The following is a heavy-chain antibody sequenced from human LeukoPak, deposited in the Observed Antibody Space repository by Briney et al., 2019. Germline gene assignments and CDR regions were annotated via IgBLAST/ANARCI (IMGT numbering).Heavy chain of an antibody. CDR1: RGSISSGGYY. CDR2: IYYSGST. CDR3: ARGRRVGATFLFDY. V-gene: IGHV4-31*03. Sequence: SQTLSLTCTVSRGSISSGGYYWSWIRQHPGKGLEWLGYIYYSGSTYYNPSLKSRVTISVDTSKNQFSLKLSSVTAADTAVYYCARGRRVGATFLFDYWGQGTLVTVSS. J-gene: IGHJ4*02. D-gene: IGHD1-26*01.